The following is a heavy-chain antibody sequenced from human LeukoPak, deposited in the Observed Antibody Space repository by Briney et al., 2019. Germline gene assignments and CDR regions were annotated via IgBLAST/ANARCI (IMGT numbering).Heavy chain of an antibody. CDR3: AREPNYGSGIFYYYYYMDV. J-gene: IGHJ6*03. CDR2: INHSGST. D-gene: IGHD3-10*01. Sequence: PSETLSLTCAVYGGSFSGYYWSWIRQPPGKGLEWIGEINHSGSTNYNPPLKSRVTISVDTSKNQFSLKLSSVTAADTAVYYCAREPNYGSGIFYYYYYMDVWGKGTTVTVSS. V-gene: IGHV4-34*01. CDR1: GGSFSGYY.